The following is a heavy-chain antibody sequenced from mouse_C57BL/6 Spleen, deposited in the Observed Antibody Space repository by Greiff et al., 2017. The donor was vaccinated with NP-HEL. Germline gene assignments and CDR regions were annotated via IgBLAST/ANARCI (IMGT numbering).Heavy chain of an antibody. CDR2: ISYSGST. CDR3: ARGLPYYFDY. Sequence: VQLKESGPGMVKPSQSLSLTCTVTGYSITSGYDWHWIRHFPGNKLEWMGYISYSGSTNYNPSLKSRISITHDKSKNHFFLKLNSVTTEDTATYYCARGLPYYFDYWGQGTTLTVSS. V-gene: IGHV3-1*01. J-gene: IGHJ2*01. D-gene: IGHD1-2*01. CDR1: GYSITSGYD.